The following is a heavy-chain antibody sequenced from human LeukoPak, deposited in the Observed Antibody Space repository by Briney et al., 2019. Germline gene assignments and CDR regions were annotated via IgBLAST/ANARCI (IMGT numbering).Heavy chain of an antibody. CDR2: ISNSGATI. Sequence: PGGSLRLSCAASGFTFSYYEMNWVRQAPGKGLEWVSYISNSGATIYYADSVKGRFTISRDNAKNSLYLHMNSLRADDTAVYYCARGRRSTNFDFWGQGTLVTVSS. V-gene: IGHV3-48*03. J-gene: IGHJ4*02. CDR3: ARGRRSTNFDF. CDR1: GFTFSYYE.